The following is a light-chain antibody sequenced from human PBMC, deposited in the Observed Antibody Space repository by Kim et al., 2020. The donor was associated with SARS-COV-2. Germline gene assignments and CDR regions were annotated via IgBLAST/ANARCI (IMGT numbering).Light chain of an antibody. CDR2: YDS. V-gene: IGLV3-21*04. J-gene: IGLJ2*01. Sequence: APGKTARMTCGGNNIGSKSVHWHQQKPGQAPVLVIYYDSDRPSGIPERFSGSNSGNTATLTISRVEAGDEADYYCQVWDSSSDHLVFGGGTQLTVL. CDR1: NIGSKS. CDR3: QVWDSSSDHLV.